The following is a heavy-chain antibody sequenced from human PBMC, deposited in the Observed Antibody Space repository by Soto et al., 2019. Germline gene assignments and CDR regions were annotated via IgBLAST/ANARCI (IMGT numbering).Heavy chain of an antibody. V-gene: IGHV3-53*01. D-gene: IGHD4-17*01. CDR2: VQSGGST. Sequence: EVQLVESGGGLIQPGGSLRLSCAVSGFSVSNNYINWVRQAPGKGLEWVSLVQSGGSTYYADSVKGRFTVSRDNSKNTLYLQMKSLRVEDTAVYYCARDLLGGEYSDYWGQGTLVTVSS. CDR3: ARDLLGGEYSDY. CDR1: GFSVSNNY. J-gene: IGHJ4*02.